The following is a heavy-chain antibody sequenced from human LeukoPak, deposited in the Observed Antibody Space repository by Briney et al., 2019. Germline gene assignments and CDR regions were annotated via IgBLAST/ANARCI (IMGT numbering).Heavy chain of an antibody. V-gene: IGHV4-59*08. CDR1: GGSISSYY. CDR2: IYYSGST. Sequence: SETLSLTCTVSGGSISSYYWSWIRQPPGKGLEWIGYIYYSGSTNYNPSLKSRVTISVDTSKNQFSLKLSPVTAADTAVYYCARHRAKTTFDYWGQGTLVTVSS. CDR3: ARHRAKTTFDY. D-gene: IGHD4-11*01. J-gene: IGHJ4*02.